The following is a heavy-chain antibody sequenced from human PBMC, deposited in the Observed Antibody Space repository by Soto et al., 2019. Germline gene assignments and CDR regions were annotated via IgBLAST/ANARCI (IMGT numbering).Heavy chain of an antibody. V-gene: IGHV3-23*01. D-gene: IGHD3-10*01. Sequence: EVQLLESGGGLVQPGGSLRLSCAASGFTFSSYAMSWVRQAPGKGLEWVSAISGSGGSTYYADSVKGRFTISRDNSKNTLYLQMNSLRAEDTAVYYCAKAYRVGGWGDDAFDIWGQGTMVTVSS. CDR2: ISGSGGST. J-gene: IGHJ3*02. CDR1: GFTFSSYA. CDR3: AKAYRVGGWGDDAFDI.